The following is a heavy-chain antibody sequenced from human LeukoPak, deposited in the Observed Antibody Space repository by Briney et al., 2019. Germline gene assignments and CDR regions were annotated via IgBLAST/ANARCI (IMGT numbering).Heavy chain of an antibody. CDR3: SKGKGTIPVANDY. D-gene: IGHD6-19*01. CDR1: GFTFSSYG. Sequence: QAGRSLRLSCAASGFTFSSYGMHWVRQTPGKGLEWVAIISYDGTNIYYADSVKGRFTISRDNTKNTLFLQMNSLRAEDTAVYYCSKGKGTIPVANDYWGQGTLVTVSS. V-gene: IGHV3-30*18. J-gene: IGHJ4*02. CDR2: ISYDGTNI.